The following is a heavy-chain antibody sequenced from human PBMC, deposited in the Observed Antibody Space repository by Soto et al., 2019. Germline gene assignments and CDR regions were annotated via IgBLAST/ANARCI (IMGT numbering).Heavy chain of an antibody. D-gene: IGHD2-15*01. CDR3: ARGCCSGGSCYWFDP. Sequence: SETLSLTCAVYGGSFSGYYWSWIRQPPGKGLEWIGEINHSGSTNYNPSLKSRVTISVDTSKNQFSLKLSSVTAADTAVYYCARGCCSGGSCYWFDPWGQGTLVTVSS. CDR2: INHSGST. CDR1: GGSFSGYY. J-gene: IGHJ5*02. V-gene: IGHV4-34*01.